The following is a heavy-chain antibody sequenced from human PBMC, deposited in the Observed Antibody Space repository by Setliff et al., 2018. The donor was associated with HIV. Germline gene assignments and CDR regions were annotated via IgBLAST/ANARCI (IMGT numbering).Heavy chain of an antibody. V-gene: IGHV1-2*02. D-gene: IGHD3-10*01. Sequence: GASVKVSCKASGYTFTGNSDYYLHWVRQAPGQGLEWMGWITPHSGATDYAQKFQRRVTMTRDTSISTAYLELSSLTSDDTAIYYCARDRGRGVFGFGEDYIDVWGKGTTVTVSS. CDR3: ARDRGRGVFGFGEDYIDV. CDR1: GYTFTGNSDYY. J-gene: IGHJ6*03. CDR2: ITPHSGAT.